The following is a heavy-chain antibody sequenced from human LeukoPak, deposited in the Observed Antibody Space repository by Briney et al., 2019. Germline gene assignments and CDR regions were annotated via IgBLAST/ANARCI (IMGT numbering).Heavy chain of an antibody. J-gene: IGHJ4*02. V-gene: IGHV3-30-3*01. CDR2: ISYDGSNK. D-gene: IGHD6-19*01. CDR1: GFTFSCYA. Sequence: GGSLRLSCAASGFTFSCYAMHWVRQAPGKGLEWVAVISYDGSNKYYADSVKGRFTISRDNSKNTLYLQMNSLRAEDTAVYYCASRSYSSSGWAYYFDYWGQGTLVTVSS. CDR3: ASRSYSSSGWAYYFDY.